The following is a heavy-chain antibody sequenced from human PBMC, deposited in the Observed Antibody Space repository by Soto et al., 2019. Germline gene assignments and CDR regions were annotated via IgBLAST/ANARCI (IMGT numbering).Heavy chain of an antibody. CDR2: IYSGGST. D-gene: IGHD5-18*01. CDR1: GFTVSSNY. CDR3: AGGYSYGYYYYGMDV. J-gene: IGHJ6*02. Sequence: EVQLVETGGGLIQPGGSLRLSCAASGFTVSSNYMSWVRQAPGKGLEWVSVIYSGGSTYYADSVKGRFTISRDNSKNTLYLQMNSLRAEDTAVYYRAGGYSYGYYYYGMDVWGQGTTVTVSS. V-gene: IGHV3-53*02.